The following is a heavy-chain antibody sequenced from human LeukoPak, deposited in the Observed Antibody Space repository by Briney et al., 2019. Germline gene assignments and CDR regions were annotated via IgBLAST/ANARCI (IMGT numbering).Heavy chain of an antibody. J-gene: IGHJ4*02. Sequence: GGSLRLSCAASGFTFSAYCMTWGRQAPGKGLEWVANINEGGNVKFYVDSVKGRFTISRDNTKISLYLQMYSLRAEDTAVYYCARVGKNGWDFDHWGQGTLVTVSS. CDR2: INEGGNVK. V-gene: IGHV3-7*01. D-gene: IGHD6-19*01. CDR1: GFTFSAYC. CDR3: ARVGKNGWDFDH.